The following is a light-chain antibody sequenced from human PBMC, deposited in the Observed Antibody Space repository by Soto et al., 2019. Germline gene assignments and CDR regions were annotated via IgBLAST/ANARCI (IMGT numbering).Light chain of an antibody. J-gene: IGKJ5*01. CDR1: QSFRGL. Sequence: EVVLTQSPVTLSLSPGERATLSCRASQSFRGLLAWYQQKPGQAPRLLIYDAYNRATGIPPRFSGSGPGTDFTLTISSLESEDSAVYYCQQRHMWPITFGQGTRLEIK. V-gene: IGKV3-11*01. CDR2: DAY. CDR3: QQRHMWPIT.